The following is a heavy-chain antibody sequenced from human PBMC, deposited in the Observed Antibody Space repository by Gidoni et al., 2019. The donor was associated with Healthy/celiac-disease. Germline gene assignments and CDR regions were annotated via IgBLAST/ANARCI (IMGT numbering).Heavy chain of an antibody. J-gene: IGHJ6*02. V-gene: IGHV3-43*01. D-gene: IGHD3-10*01. Sequence: VQLVESGGVVVQPGGSPRPPCEPSEFTFVDHILHWVRQAPGKGLEWVSLISWDGGSTYYADSVKGRFTISRDNSKNSLYLQMNSLRTEDTALYYCAEDMLPVRGVIHYYYYGMDVWGQGTTVTVSS. CDR2: ISWDGGST. CDR3: AEDMLPVRGVIHYYYYGMDV. CDR1: EFTFVDHI.